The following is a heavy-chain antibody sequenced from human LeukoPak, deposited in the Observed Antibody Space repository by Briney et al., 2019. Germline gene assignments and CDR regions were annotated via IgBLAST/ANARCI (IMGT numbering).Heavy chain of an antibody. CDR3: ARDNTYSNGTNYYYYYMDV. CDR2: INPNSGGT. D-gene: IGHD6-19*01. CDR1: GYTFTGYY. J-gene: IGHJ6*03. Sequence: ASVKVSCKASGYTFTGYYMHWVRQAPGQGLEWMGWINPNSGGTNYAQQSQGRVTMTGDTSISTAYMEISRLRSDDTAVYYCARDNTYSNGTNYYYYYMDVWGKGTTVTVSS. V-gene: IGHV1-2*02.